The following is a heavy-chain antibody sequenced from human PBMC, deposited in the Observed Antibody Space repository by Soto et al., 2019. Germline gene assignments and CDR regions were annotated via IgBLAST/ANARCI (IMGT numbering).Heavy chain of an antibody. Sequence: QPGGSLXLSCAASGFTLSSYAMSWVRQAPGKGLEWVAVISYDGSNKYYADSVKGRFTISRDNSKNTLYLQMNSLRAEDTAVYYCARAFIVVVTAIGGLPDYWGQGTLVTVSS. CDR1: GFTLSSYA. CDR2: ISYDGSNK. D-gene: IGHD2-21*02. CDR3: ARAFIVVVTAIGGLPDY. V-gene: IGHV3-30-3*01. J-gene: IGHJ4*02.